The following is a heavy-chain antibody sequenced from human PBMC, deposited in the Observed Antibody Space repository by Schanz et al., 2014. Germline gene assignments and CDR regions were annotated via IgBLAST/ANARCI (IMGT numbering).Heavy chain of an antibody. CDR1: GGSVSTYK. D-gene: IGHD2-2*01. V-gene: IGHV4-59*02. J-gene: IGHJ4*01. Sequence: QVQLQESGPGLVKPSETLSLTCTVSGGSVSTYKWGWIRQPPGKGLEYIGLISYGGLSDYNPSLKSRVTISLDTSKNQFSLNLNSVTAADTAVYYCARGEWSTSQFDYWGHGTLVTVSS. CDR3: ARGEWSTSQFDY. CDR2: ISYGGLS.